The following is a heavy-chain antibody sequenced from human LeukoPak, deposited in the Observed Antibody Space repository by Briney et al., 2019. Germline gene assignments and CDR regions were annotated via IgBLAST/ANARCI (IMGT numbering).Heavy chain of an antibody. CDR1: GGSISSSQW. CDR3: ARHLRDCSGGNCYPGAFDI. Sequence: PSGTLSLTCGVSGGSISSSQWWSWVRQPPGKGLEWIGEICHSGSTKYNPSLKSRVTISVDKSKNQFSLKLSSVTAADTAVYYCARHLRDCSGGNCYPGAFDIWGQGTMVTVSS. V-gene: IGHV4-4*02. D-gene: IGHD2-15*01. J-gene: IGHJ3*02. CDR2: ICHSGST.